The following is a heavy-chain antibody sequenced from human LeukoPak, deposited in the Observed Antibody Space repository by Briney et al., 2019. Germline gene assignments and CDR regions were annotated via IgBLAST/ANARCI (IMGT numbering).Heavy chain of an antibody. J-gene: IGHJ4*02. Sequence: ASVKVSCKASGYTLTNYGISWVRQAPGQGLEWMAWINVYNGKTYYAQNFQGRVTVTTDTSTSTAYMELGNLRSDDTAVYYCARDQGYYYDSTGYVFDSWGQGTLVTVSS. D-gene: IGHD3-22*01. CDR3: ARDQGYYYDSTGYVFDS. V-gene: IGHV1-18*01. CDR2: INVYNGKT. CDR1: GYTLTNYG.